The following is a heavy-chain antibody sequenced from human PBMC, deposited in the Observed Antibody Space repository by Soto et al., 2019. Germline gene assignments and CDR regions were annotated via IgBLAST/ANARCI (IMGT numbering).Heavy chain of an antibody. CDR3: VRCWSGFFVPRHRDAFDL. CDR2: IYWDDDT. CDR1: GFSLTTSGVG. J-gene: IGHJ3*01. Sequence: QITLKESGPPLVRPTQTLTLACSLSGFSLTTSGVGVGWIRQPPGKALEFLALIYWDDDTRYRPSLRTRLTITKDTSKTLVVLTMTNVDPVDTATYYCVRCWSGFFVPRHRDAFDLWGQGTMVTVSS. V-gene: IGHV2-5*02. D-gene: IGHD3-3*01.